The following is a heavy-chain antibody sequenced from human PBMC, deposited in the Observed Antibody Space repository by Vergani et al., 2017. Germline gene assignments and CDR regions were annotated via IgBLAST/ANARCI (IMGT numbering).Heavy chain of an antibody. CDR2: IIPIFGTA. Sequence: QVQLVQSGAEVKKPGSSVKVSCKASGGTFSSYAISWVGQAPGQGLAWMGGIIPIFGTANYAQKFQGRVTITADKSTSTAYMELSTLRSEDTAVYYCARARRVADRGYYLYMDYWGQGTLVTVSS. D-gene: IGHD3-22*01. J-gene: IGHJ4*02. CDR1: GGTFSSYA. CDR3: ARARRVADRGYYLYMDY. V-gene: IGHV1-69*06.